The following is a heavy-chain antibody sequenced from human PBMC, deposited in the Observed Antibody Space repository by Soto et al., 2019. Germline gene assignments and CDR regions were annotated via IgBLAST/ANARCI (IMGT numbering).Heavy chain of an antibody. J-gene: IGHJ6*02. CDR1: GGSISSSSYY. Sequence: QLQLQESGPGLVKPSETLSLTCTVSGGSISSSSYYWGWIRQPPGKGLEWIGSIYYSGSTYYNPSLKSRVTISVDTSKNQFSLTLSSVTAADTAVYYCARRPFFTPYYYYGMDVWGQGTTVTVSS. CDR3: ARRPFFTPYYYYGMDV. V-gene: IGHV4-39*01. CDR2: IYYSGST.